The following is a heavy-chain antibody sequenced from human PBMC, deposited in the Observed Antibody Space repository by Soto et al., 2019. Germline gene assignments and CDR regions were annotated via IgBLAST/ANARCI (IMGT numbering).Heavy chain of an antibody. V-gene: IGHV5-10-1*01. D-gene: IGHD4-17*01. J-gene: IGHJ6*02. CDR2: IDPSDSYT. Sequence: PGESLKISCKGSGYSFTSYWISWVRQMPGKGLEWMGRIDPSDSYTNYSPSFQGHVTISADKSISTAYLQWSSLKASDTAMYYCATRTSTTARYYYGMDVWGQGTTVTVSS. CDR1: GYSFTSYW. CDR3: ATRTSTTARYYYGMDV.